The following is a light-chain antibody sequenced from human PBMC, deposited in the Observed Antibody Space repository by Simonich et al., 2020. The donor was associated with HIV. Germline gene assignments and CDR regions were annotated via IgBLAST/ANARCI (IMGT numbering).Light chain of an antibody. CDR1: SSNIGRNF. Sequence: QSVLTQPPSVSAAPGQKVTISCSGSSSNIGRNFVSWYQQLPGTAPNLLIYDNDKRPAGIPDRFSGSKSGTSATRGITGLQTGDEADYYCGTWDGSLSVWVFGGGTKLTVL. V-gene: IGLV1-51*01. CDR2: DND. J-gene: IGLJ3*02. CDR3: GTWDGSLSVWV.